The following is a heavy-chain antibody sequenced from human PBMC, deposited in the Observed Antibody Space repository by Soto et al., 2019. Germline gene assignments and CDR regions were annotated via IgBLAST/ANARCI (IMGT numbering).Heavy chain of an antibody. CDR3: ARGGDYGDYVSRESSFEFQH. CDR1: GGSISSGGYY. Sequence: QVQLQESGPGLVKPSQTLSLTCTVSGGSISSGGYYWSWIRQHPGKGLEWIGYIYYSGSTYYNPSLKSRVTISVDTSKNQFSLKLSSVTAADTAVYYCARGGDYGDYVSRESSFEFQHWGQGTLVTVSS. D-gene: IGHD4-17*01. V-gene: IGHV4-31*03. J-gene: IGHJ1*01. CDR2: IYYSGST.